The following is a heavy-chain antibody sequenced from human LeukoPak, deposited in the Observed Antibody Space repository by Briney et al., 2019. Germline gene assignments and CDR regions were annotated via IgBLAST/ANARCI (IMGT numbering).Heavy chain of an antibody. J-gene: IGHJ3*02. D-gene: IGHD3-9*01. Sequence: ASVKVSCKASGYTFTSYAMHWVRQAPGQRLEWMGWINDGNGDTKYSQKFQGRVTITRDTSASTAYMELSSLRSEDTAVYYCAAGILTGSDAFDIWGQGTMVTVSS. CDR3: AAGILTGSDAFDI. CDR2: INDGNGDT. V-gene: IGHV1-3*01. CDR1: GYTFTSYA.